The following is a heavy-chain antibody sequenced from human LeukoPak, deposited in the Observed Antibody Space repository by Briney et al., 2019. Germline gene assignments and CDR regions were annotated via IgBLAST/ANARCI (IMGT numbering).Heavy chain of an antibody. CDR1: GFTFSSYA. V-gene: IGHV3-23*01. CDR2: ISGSGGST. J-gene: IGHJ3*02. Sequence: GGSLRLSCAASGFTFSSYAMSWVRQAPGKVLEWVSAISGSGGSTYYADSVKGRFTISRDNSKNTLYLQMNSLRAEDTAVYYCAKAIYDSSGYYPPADAFDIWGQGTMVTVSS. D-gene: IGHD3-22*01. CDR3: AKAIYDSSGYYPPADAFDI.